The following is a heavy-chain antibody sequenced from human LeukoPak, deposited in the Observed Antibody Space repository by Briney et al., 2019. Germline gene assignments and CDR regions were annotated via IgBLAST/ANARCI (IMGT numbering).Heavy chain of an antibody. CDR1: GGSFNIYY. CDR3: ARRWNYGRNYYIDV. CDR2: MNEGVTI. J-gene: IGHJ6*03. Sequence: SDTLSLTCAVYGGSFNIYYWSWIRQSPEKGLEWIGEMNEGVTINYNPSLLSRVTISLDRSKNQFSLKLTSVTTADTAVYYCARRWNYGRNYYIDVWGNGAPVSVSS. D-gene: IGHD1-7*01. V-gene: IGHV4-34*01.